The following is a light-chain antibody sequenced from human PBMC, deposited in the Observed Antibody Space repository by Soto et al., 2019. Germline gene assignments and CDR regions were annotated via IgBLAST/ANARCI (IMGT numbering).Light chain of an antibody. CDR3: SSYTSSSTLV. CDR1: SSDVGGYNY. Sequence: QSALTQPASVSVSPGQSITISCTGTSSDVGGYNYVSWYQQHPGKAPKLMIYEVSNRPSGVSNRLSGSKSGNTASLTISGLQAEDEADYYCSSYTSSSTLVFGTGTKLTVL. V-gene: IGLV2-14*01. J-gene: IGLJ1*01. CDR2: EVS.